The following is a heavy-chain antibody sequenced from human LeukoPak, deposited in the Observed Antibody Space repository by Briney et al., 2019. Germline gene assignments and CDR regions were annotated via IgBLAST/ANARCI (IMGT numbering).Heavy chain of an antibody. V-gene: IGHV3-74*01. Sequence: PGGSLRLSCAASGFTFSSYWMHWVRQAPGKGLVWVSRINSDGSSTSYADSVKGRFTISRDNAKNSVYFEMNSLRAEDTAVYYCVGGQGWVADYWGQGTLVAVSS. D-gene: IGHD1-26*01. J-gene: IGHJ4*02. CDR3: VGGQGWVADY. CDR1: GFTFSSYW. CDR2: INSDGSST.